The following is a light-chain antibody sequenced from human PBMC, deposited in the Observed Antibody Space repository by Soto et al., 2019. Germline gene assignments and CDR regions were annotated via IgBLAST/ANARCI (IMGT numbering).Light chain of an antibody. Sequence: QSALTQPRSVSGSPGQSVTISCTGTSSDVGAYNYVSWYQQYPDKAPKLMIYDVTKRPSGIPDRFSGSESGNTASLTISGLQSEDEADYYCCSYAGSDTYVVLGGGTKLTVL. CDR3: CSYAGSDTYVV. V-gene: IGLV2-11*01. J-gene: IGLJ2*01. CDR1: SSDVGAYNY. CDR2: DVT.